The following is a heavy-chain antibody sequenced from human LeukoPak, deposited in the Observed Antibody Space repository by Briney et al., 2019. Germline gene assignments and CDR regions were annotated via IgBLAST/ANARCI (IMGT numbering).Heavy chain of an antibody. CDR3: ARDQGAVAATAYYYYGMDV. CDR1: GYTFTSYY. J-gene: IGHJ6*02. CDR2: INPSGGST. Sequence: ASVTVSCTASGYTFTSYYMHWVRQAPGQGLEWMGIINPSGGSTSYAQKFQGRVTMTRDTSTSTVYMELSSLRSEDPAVYYCARDQGAVAATAYYYYGMDVWGQGTTVTVSS. V-gene: IGHV1-46*01. D-gene: IGHD6-19*01.